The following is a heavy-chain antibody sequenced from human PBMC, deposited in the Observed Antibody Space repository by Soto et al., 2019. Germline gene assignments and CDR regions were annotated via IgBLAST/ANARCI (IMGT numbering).Heavy chain of an antibody. Sequence: QVQLVQSGAEVKKPGASVKVSCKTSGYSFSEFRMHWVRQAPGQGLEWMGWVNPINGNTNYSQDFQGRVTMTRDASTKTVYMELSSLTSDDTSTVYCARDNWHFDYWGQGTLITVSS. V-gene: IGHV1-2*02. CDR1: GYSFSEFR. J-gene: IGHJ4*02. CDR3: ARDNWHFDY. CDR2: VNPINGNT.